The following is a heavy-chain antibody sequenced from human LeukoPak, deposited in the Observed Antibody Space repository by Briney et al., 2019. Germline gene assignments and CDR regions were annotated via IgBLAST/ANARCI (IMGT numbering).Heavy chain of an antibody. J-gene: IGHJ4*02. CDR2: MYNSGST. CDR1: GGSISGSY. Sequence: SETLSLTCTASGGSISGSYWSWIRQPPGKGLEWIAYMYNSGSTNYNPSLKSRVTISIDASKNQFSLKLSSLTAADTAIYYCARGIESYGDYGYWGQGILVTVSS. D-gene: IGHD4-17*01. CDR3: ARGIESYGDYGY. V-gene: IGHV4-59*01.